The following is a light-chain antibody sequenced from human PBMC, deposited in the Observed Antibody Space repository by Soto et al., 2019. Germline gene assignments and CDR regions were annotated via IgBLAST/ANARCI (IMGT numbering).Light chain of an antibody. V-gene: IGLV2-11*01. CDR3: CSYAGSYSWV. CDR2: DVS. CDR1: SSDVGGYNY. Sequence: QSALTQPRSVSGSPGQSVTISCTGTSSDVGGYNYVSWYQQYPGKAPKFMIHDVSKRPSGVPDRFSGSKSGNTASLTISGLHAEDEADYYCCSYAGSYSWVFGGGTKVTVL. J-gene: IGLJ2*01.